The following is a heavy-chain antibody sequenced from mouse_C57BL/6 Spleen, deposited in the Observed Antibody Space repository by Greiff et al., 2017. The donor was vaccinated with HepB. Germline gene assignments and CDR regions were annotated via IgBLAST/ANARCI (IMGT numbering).Heavy chain of an antibody. Sequence: QVQLQQPGTELVKPGASVKLSCKASGYTFTSYWMHWVKQRPGQGLEWIGEIDPSDSYTNYNQKFKGKSTLTVDKSSSTAYMQLSSLTSEDSAVYYCARRMYYYGSSYGWYFDVWGTGTTVTVSS. D-gene: IGHD1-1*01. CDR3: ARRMYYYGSSYGWYFDV. CDR1: GYTFTSYW. CDR2: IDPSDSYT. V-gene: IGHV1-69*01. J-gene: IGHJ1*03.